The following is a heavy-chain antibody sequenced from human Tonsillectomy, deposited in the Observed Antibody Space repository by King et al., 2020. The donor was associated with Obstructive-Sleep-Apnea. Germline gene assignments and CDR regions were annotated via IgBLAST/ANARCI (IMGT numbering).Heavy chain of an antibody. V-gene: IGHV3-23*04. CDR3: AKEDYGGSSLEVRWFDP. CDR2: ISGSGGNT. J-gene: IGHJ5*02. D-gene: IGHD4-23*01. Sequence: VQLVESGGGLVQPGGSLRLSCAASGFTFTTYAMGWVRQVPGKGLQWVAGISGSGGNTFYADSLKGRFTISRDNSKNTLYLHMNSLRADDTAVYYCAKEDYGGSSLEVRWFDPWGQGTLVTVSS. CDR1: GFTFTTYA.